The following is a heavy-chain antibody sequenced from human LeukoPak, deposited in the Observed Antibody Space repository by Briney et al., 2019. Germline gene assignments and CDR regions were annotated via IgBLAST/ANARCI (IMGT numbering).Heavy chain of an antibody. J-gene: IGHJ4*02. D-gene: IGHD4-23*01. CDR2: ITSSSSTI. V-gene: IGHV3-48*01. CDR1: GFTFSNYN. Sequence: GGSLRLSCAASGFTFSNYNMIWVRQAPGKGREGVSYITSSSSTIYYADSVKGRFTISRDNAKKSLYLQMNSLRAEDTAVYYCARVWGGYSGEDYWGQGTLVTVSS. CDR3: ARVWGGYSGEDY.